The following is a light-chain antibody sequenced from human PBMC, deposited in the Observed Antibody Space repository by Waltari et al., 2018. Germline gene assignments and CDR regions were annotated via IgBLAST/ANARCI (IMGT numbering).Light chain of an antibody. V-gene: IGKV1-5*03. CDR3: QQYNSAPFT. CDR2: QAS. J-gene: IGKJ3*01. Sequence: DIQMTQSPSSLSASVGDRVTITCRASQGINSWLAWYQQKPGKTPNLLIYQASSLQSGVPSRFSGSGSGTVFTLTISSLQPEDFATYYCQQYNSAPFTFGPGTKLDIK. CDR1: QGINSW.